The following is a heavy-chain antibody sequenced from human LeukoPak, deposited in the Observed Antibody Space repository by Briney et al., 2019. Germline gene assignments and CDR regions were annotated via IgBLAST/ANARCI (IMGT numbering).Heavy chain of an antibody. CDR2: MNPNSGNT. J-gene: IGHJ3*02. V-gene: IGHV1-8*01. D-gene: IGHD6-19*01. CDR1: GYTFTSYD. Sequence: ASVKVSCKASGYTFTSYDINWVRQATGQGLEWMGWMNPNSGNTGYAQKFQGRVTMPRNTSISAAYMELSSLRSEDTAVYYCARGRDIAVRSFAFDIWGQGTMVTVSS. CDR3: ARGRDIAVRSFAFDI.